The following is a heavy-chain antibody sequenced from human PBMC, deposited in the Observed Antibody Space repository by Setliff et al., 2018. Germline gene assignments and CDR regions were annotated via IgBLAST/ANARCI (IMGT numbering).Heavy chain of an antibody. CDR2: IYYSGST. V-gene: IGHV4-39*07. CDR1: GGSISSSSYY. D-gene: IGHD6-6*01. Sequence: SETLSLTCTVSGGSISSSSYYWGWIRQPPGKGLEWIGSIYYSGSTYYNPSLKSRVTISVDTSKNQFSLKLSSVTAADTAVYYCARVAQYSSSSFYYYYYGMDLWG. J-gene: IGHJ6*01. CDR3: ARVAQYSSSSFYYYYYGMDL.